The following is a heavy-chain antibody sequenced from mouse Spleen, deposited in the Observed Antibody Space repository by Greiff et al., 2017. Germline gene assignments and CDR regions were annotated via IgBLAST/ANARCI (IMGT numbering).Heavy chain of an antibody. V-gene: IGHV1-50*01. CDR2: IDPSDSYT. CDR1: GYTFTSYW. J-gene: IGHJ3*01. CDR3: ARSEGTTATFFAY. Sequence: QVQLKQPGAELVKPGASVKLSCKASGYTFTSYWMQWVKQRPGQGLEWIGEIDPSDSYTNYNQKFKGKATLTVDTSSSTAYMQLSSLTSEDSAVYYCARSEGTTATFFAYWGQGTLVTVSA. D-gene: IGHD1-2*01.